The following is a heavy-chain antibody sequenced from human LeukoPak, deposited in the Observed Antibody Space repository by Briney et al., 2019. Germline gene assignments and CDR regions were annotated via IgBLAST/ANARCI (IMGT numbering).Heavy chain of an antibody. J-gene: IGHJ5*02. D-gene: IGHD4-11*01. CDR1: GYSISSGYY. CDR3: ARKRYSNCDWFDP. Sequence: PSETLSLTCTVSGYSISSGYYWGWIRQPPGKGLEWIGSIYHSGSTYYNPSLKSRVTISVDTSKNQFSLKLSSVTAADTAVYYCARKRYSNCDWFDPWGQGTLVTVSS. V-gene: IGHV4-38-2*02. CDR2: IYHSGST.